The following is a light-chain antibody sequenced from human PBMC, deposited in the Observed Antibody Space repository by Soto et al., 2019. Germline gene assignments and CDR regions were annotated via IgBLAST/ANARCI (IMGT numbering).Light chain of an antibody. J-gene: IGKJ5*01. CDR1: QSISSSY. CDR3: QQYSSSPLIT. Sequence: EIVLTQSPGTLSLSPGERATLSCRASQSISSSYLAWYQQKPGQAPRLLIYGASSRATGIPDRFSGSGSGTDFTLTISRLEPEDFAVYYCQQYSSSPLITFGQGTRLEIK. V-gene: IGKV3-20*01. CDR2: GAS.